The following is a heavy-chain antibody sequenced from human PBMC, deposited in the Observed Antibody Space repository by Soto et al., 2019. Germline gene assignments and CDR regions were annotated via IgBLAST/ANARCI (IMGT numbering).Heavy chain of an antibody. CDR2: IYYRGST. D-gene: IGHD6-25*01. J-gene: IGHJ4*02. V-gene: IGHV4-31*01. CDR1: GGSISSGCSY. CDR3: XRYSRLLPQGNGYYFDY. Sequence: SETLSLTCTVSGGSISSGCSYWSWIRQNAGKGLEWIGYIYYRGSTYGKPSLKRLNTISTDTSKNQISLTLSSVTAADSAVYYCXRYSRLLPQGNGYYFDYWGQGTLVTVSS.